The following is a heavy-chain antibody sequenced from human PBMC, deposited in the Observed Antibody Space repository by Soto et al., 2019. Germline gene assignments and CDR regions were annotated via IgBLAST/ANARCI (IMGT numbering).Heavy chain of an antibody. Sequence: SETLSLTCTVSGGSISSGGYYWSWIRQHPGKGLEWIGYIYYSGSTYYNPSLKSRVTISVDTSKDQFSLKLSSVTAADTAVYYCARTTVSNNYFDYWGQGTLVTVSS. V-gene: IGHV4-31*03. CDR3: ARTTVSNNYFDY. J-gene: IGHJ4*02. D-gene: IGHD4-17*01. CDR2: IYYSGST. CDR1: GGSISSGGYY.